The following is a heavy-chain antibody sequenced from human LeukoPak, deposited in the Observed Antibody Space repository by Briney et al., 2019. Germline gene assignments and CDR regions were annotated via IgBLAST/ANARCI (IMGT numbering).Heavy chain of an antibody. CDR3: AKDRLRLVVAATPRYFQH. J-gene: IGHJ1*01. D-gene: IGHD2-15*01. V-gene: IGHV3-23*01. CDR1: GFTFSSYA. CDR2: ISGSGGST. Sequence: GGSLRLSCAASGFTFSSYAMSWVRQAPGKGLEWVSAISGSGGSTYYADSVKGRFTISRDNSKNTLYLQMNSLRAEDTAVYYCAKDRLRLVVAATPRYFQHWGQGTLVTVSS.